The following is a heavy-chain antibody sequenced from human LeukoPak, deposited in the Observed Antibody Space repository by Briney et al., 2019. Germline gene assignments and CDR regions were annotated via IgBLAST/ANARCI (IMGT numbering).Heavy chain of an antibody. V-gene: IGHV4-59*01. CDR1: GGSFSGYY. CDR3: ARVLSLRGWYYYYYMDV. D-gene: IGHD6-19*01. J-gene: IGHJ6*03. CDR2: IYYSGST. Sequence: SETLSLTCAVYGGSFSGYYWSWIRQPPGKGLEWIGYIYYSGSTNYNPSLKSRVTISVDTSKNQFSLKLSSVTAADTAVYYCARVLSLRGWYYYYYMDVWGKGTTVTISS.